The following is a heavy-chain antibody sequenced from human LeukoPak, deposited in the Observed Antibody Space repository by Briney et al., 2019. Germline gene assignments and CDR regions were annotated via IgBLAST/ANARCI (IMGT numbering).Heavy chain of an antibody. V-gene: IGHV4-61*02. J-gene: IGHJ3*02. Sequence: SETLSLTCTVSGGSISSGSYFWNWIRQPAGKGLEWIGRIYTSGSTDYNPSLKSRVTISLDTSKNQFSLKLSSVTAADTAVYYCARGCHYDSSGSRDAFDIWGQGTMVTVSS. CDR1: GGSISSGSYF. D-gene: IGHD3-22*01. CDR2: IYTSGST. CDR3: ARGCHYDSSGSRDAFDI.